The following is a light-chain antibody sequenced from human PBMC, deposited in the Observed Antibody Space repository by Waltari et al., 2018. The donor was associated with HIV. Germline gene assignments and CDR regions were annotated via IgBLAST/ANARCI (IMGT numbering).Light chain of an antibody. CDR2: NDN. Sequence: QSVLTQLPSASGTPGQRVTISCSGTRSNIGSNHVNWYQLLPGTAPKLLIYNDNERPSGVPGRFSGSRSGASASLAISGLQPEDEADYYCSSWDDRLNGQGVFGGGTKLTVL. CDR1: RSNIGSNH. CDR3: SSWDDRLNGQGV. V-gene: IGLV1-44*01. J-gene: IGLJ3*02.